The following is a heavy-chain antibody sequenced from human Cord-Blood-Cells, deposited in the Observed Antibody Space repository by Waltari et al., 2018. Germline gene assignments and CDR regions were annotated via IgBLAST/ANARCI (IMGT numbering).Heavy chain of an antibody. J-gene: IGHJ4*02. CDR3: ARGGY. CDR2: ISYDGSNK. Sequence: QVQLVESGGGVVQPGRSLRISCAASGFTSSSYALNWVRQAPGKGLEWVAVISYDGSNKYYADSVKGRFTISRDNSKNTLYLQMNSLRAEDTAVYYCARGGYWGQGTLVTVSS. CDR1: GFTSSSYA. V-gene: IGHV3-30-3*01.